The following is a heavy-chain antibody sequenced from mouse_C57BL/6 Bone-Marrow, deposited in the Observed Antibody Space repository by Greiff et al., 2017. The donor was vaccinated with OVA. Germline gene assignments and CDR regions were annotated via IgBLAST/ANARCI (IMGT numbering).Heavy chain of an antibody. D-gene: IGHD1-1*01. V-gene: IGHV3-6*01. CDR2: ISYDGST. CDR3: ARALELRLFAY. Sequence: EVKLLESGPGLVKPSQSLSLTCSVTGYSITSGYYWNWLRQFPGNKLEWMGYISYDGSTNYNPSLKNRISITRDTSKNQLFLKLNSVTTEDTATYYCARALELRLFAYWGQGTLVTVSA. J-gene: IGHJ3*01. CDR1: GYSITSGYY.